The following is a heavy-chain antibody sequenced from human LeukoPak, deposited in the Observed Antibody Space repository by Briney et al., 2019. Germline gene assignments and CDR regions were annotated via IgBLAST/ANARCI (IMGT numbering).Heavy chain of an antibody. Sequence: GGSLRLSCAASGFTCTTYWMSWIRQAPGKGLEWVANINQDGTDKYYVDSVKGRFTFSRDNTQNSLYLQMSSLRVEDTAVYYCVTYSTGLYKGLEFWGQGTQVTVSS. CDR1: GFTCTTYW. J-gene: IGHJ4*02. D-gene: IGHD2-8*02. CDR3: VTYSTGLYKGLEF. V-gene: IGHV3-7*03. CDR2: INQDGTDK.